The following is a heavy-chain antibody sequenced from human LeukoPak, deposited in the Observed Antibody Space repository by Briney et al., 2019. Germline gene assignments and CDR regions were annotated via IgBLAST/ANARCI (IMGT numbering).Heavy chain of an antibody. Sequence: PGGSLRLSCAASGFEFSDHHMDWVRQAPGKGLEWVGRIRNKGHDHTTEYAASVEGRFTISRDDSKNSLYLQMSSLKIEDTAVYFCARLGGWIDGFDGFDFWGRGTMVTVSS. CDR3: ARLGGWIDGFDGFDF. CDR1: GFEFSDHH. D-gene: IGHD1-1*01. V-gene: IGHV3-72*01. CDR2: IRNKGHDHTT. J-gene: IGHJ3*01.